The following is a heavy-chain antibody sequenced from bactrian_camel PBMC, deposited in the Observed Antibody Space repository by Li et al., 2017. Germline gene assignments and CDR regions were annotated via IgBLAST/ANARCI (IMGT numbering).Heavy chain of an antibody. Sequence: VQLVESGGGLLQPGGSLRLSCAASGLTAAPYYINWVRQAPGKGLEWVSSIVTGGGAPYYADSVKGRFTISRDNTKNMLCLQMNSLRTDDTAVYSCAVGYLADLGLWGQGTQVTVS. CDR3: AVGYLADLGL. V-gene: IGHV3S19*01. CDR2: IVTGGGAP. CDR1: GLTAAPYY. D-gene: IGHD5*01. J-gene: IGHJ6*01.